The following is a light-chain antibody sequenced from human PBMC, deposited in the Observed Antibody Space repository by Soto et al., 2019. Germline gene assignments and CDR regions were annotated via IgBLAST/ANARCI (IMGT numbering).Light chain of an antibody. V-gene: IGKV1D-16*01. CDR2: AAS. CDR1: QGINSC. J-gene: IGKJ5*01. CDR3: QQYYGLPPLT. Sequence: DIQMAQSPSSLSASVGDRITITCRASQGINSCLAWYQHKPEQPPKSLIYAASSLQRVVTSRFCVSGSVTDFSFIITSLQREDLATYYCQQYYGLPPLTFGQGTDWRL.